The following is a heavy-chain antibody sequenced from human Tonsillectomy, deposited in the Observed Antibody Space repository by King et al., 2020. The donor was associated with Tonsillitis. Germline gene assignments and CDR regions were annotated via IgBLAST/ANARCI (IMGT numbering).Heavy chain of an antibody. CDR3: ARKVRVGWLAYFDY. J-gene: IGHJ4*02. Sequence: QLVQSGGGLVQPGGSLRLSCAASGFTFSSNWMSWVRQAPGRGLEWVANIKQDGSEKYYVDSVKGRFTISRDNTKNSLYLQMNSLRAEDTAVYYCARKVRVGWLAYFDYWGQGPLVTVSS. D-gene: IGHD5-24*01. CDR2: IKQDGSEK. V-gene: IGHV3-7*03. CDR1: GFTFSSNW.